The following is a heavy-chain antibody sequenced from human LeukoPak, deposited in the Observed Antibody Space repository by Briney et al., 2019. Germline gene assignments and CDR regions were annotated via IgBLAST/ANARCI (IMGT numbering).Heavy chain of an antibody. CDR1: EGSINSDSFY. CDR2: MYYVGTT. J-gene: IGHJ4*02. D-gene: IGHD3-10*01. V-gene: IGHV4-39*01. Sequence: KPSETLSLTCKVSEGSINSDSFYWGWIRQPPGKGLEWIASMYYVGTTYYNPSLESRVTMSIDTSKNLCSLQLSPVTAADTAVYYCVGEEYGTGSYYKSSDWGQGILVTVSS. CDR3: VGEEYGTGSYYKSSD.